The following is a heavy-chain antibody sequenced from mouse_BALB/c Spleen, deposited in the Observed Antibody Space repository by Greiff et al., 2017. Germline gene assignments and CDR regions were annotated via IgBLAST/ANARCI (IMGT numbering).Heavy chain of an antibody. Sequence: EVKLVESGGGLVKPGGSLKLSCAASGFTFSSYTMSWVRQTPEKRLEWVATISSGGSYTYYPDSVKGRFTISRDNAKNTLYLQMSSLKSEDTAMYDCTRDSGGNYVGFAYWGQGTLVTVSA. CDR3: TRDSGGNYVGFAY. CDR2: ISSGGSYT. D-gene: IGHD2-1*01. CDR1: GFTFSSYT. J-gene: IGHJ3*01. V-gene: IGHV5-6-4*01.